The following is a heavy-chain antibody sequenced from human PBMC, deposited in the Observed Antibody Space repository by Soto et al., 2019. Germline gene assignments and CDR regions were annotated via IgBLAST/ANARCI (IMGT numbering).Heavy chain of an antibody. CDR2: IIPIFGTA. CDR3: AGAPNGYSYGNNLLDS. Sequence: SVKVSCKASGGTFSSYAISWVRQAPGQGLEWMGGIIPIFGTANYAQKFQGRVTITADESTSTAYMELSSLRSEDTAVYYCAGAPNGYSYGNNLLDSSGQGSLVIVSS. CDR1: GGTFSSYA. D-gene: IGHD5-18*01. V-gene: IGHV1-69*13. J-gene: IGHJ5*01.